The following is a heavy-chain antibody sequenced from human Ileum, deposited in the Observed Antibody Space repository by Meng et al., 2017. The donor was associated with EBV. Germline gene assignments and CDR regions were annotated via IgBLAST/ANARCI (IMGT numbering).Heavy chain of an antibody. J-gene: IGHJ4*02. CDR1: GDRFGTYS. CDR3: ARLGGDYDDY. V-gene: IGHV1-69*18. D-gene: IGHD1-26*01. Sequence: QVQPVQSGAEVKKPGSSVKGSCKASGDRFGTYSVSWVRQAPGQGLEWMGNIVPIFGTTSYAQKFQGRVTITADESTSTAYMELRNLRSEDSAMYYCARLGGDYDDYWGQGTLVTVSS. CDR2: IVPIFGTT.